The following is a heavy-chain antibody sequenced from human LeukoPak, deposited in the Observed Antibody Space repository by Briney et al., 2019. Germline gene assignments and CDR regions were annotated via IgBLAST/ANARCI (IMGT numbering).Heavy chain of an antibody. CDR2: MNPNSGNT. V-gene: IGHV1-8*01. J-gene: IGHJ6*02. CDR3: ARGVLRFLEWLLDYGMDV. CDR1: GYTLTELS. D-gene: IGHD3-3*01. Sequence: GASVKVSCKVSGYTLTELSMHWVRQATGQGLEWMGWMNPNSGNTGYAQKFQGRVTMTRNTSISTAYMELSSLRPEDTAVYYCARGVLRFLEWLLDYGMDVWGQGTTVTVSS.